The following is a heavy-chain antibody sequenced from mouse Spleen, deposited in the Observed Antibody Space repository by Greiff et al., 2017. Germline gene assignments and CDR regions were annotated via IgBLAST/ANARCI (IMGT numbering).Heavy chain of an antibody. V-gene: IGHV1-69*01. Sequence: QVQLQQPGAELVMPGASVKLSCKASGYTFTSYWMHWVKQRPGQGLEWIGAIDPSDSYTNYNQKFKGKATLTVDKSSSTAYMQLSSLTSEDSAVYYSSRGGYYAMEYRGQGNSAPGPS. CDR1: GYTFTSYW. CDR2: IDPSDSYT. CDR3: SRGGYYAMEY. J-gene: IGHJ4*01.